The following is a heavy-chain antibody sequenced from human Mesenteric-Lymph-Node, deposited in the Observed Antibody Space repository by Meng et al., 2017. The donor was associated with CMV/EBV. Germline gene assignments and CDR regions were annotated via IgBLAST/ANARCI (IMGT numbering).Heavy chain of an antibody. CDR3: GGPPLSG. J-gene: IGHJ4*02. CDR2: INQDGSSK. Sequence: GESLKISCTTSGFTFNNYWMSWIRQAPGKGLEWVANINQDGSSKDYVDSVKGRFATSRDNTKNSVYLQMNDVTAEDTAVYYCGGPPLSGGGQGTLVTVSS. V-gene: IGHV3-7*01. D-gene: IGHD3-10*01. CDR1: GFTFNNYW.